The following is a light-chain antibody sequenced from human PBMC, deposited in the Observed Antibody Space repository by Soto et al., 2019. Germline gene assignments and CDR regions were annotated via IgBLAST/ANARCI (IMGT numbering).Light chain of an antibody. Sequence: EIVLTQSPATLSLSPGERATLSCRASQSVISYLDWYQQKPGQAPRLLIYDASNRATGIPARFSGSGSGTDFTLTISSLEPEDFAVYYCQQRSNWPPMYTFGQGTKLEIK. CDR3: QQRSNWPPMYT. CDR2: DAS. J-gene: IGKJ2*01. CDR1: QSVISY. V-gene: IGKV3-11*01.